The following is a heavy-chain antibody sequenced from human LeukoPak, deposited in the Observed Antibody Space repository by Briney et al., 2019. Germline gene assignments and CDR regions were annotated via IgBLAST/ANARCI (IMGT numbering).Heavy chain of an antibody. D-gene: IGHD3-22*01. CDR3: AREANYYDSSGYYRYFDY. J-gene: IGHJ4*02. V-gene: IGHV1-46*01. CDR2: INPSGGST. Sequence: ASVNVSFKASVYTFTSYYMHWVRQAPGQGLEWMGIINPSGGSTSYAQKFQGRVTMTRDTSTSTVYMELSSLRSEDTAVYYCAREANYYDSSGYYRYFDYWGQGTLVTVSS. CDR1: VYTFTSYY.